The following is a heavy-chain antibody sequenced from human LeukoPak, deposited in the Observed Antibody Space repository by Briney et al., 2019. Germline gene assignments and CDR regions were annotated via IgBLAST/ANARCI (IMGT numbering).Heavy chain of an antibody. CDR3: ASLDSSPEEGAFDI. D-gene: IGHD3-22*01. CDR1: GGSISSSSYY. CDR2: IYYSGST. J-gene: IGHJ3*02. Sequence: PSETLSLTCTVSGGSISSSSYYWGWIRQPPGKGLEWIGSIYYSGSTYYNPSLKGRVTISVDTSKNLFSLKLSSVTAADTAVYYCASLDSSPEEGAFDIWGQGTMVTVSS. V-gene: IGHV4-39*01.